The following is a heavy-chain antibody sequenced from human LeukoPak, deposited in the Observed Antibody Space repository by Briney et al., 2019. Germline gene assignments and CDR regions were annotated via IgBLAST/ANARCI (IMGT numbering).Heavy chain of an antibody. D-gene: IGHD5-18*01. CDR2: IYYSGST. CDR3: ARHSGYSYGYAYYYYSKDV. V-gene: IGHV4-39*01. Sequence: SETLSLTCTVSGGSISSSSYYWGWIRQPPGKGLEWDGSIYYSGSTFYNPSLKSRVTISVDPSKIQFSLKLSSVTAADTAVYYCARHSGYSYGYAYYYYSKDVWGKGTTVTVSS. J-gene: IGHJ6*03. CDR1: GGSISSSSYY.